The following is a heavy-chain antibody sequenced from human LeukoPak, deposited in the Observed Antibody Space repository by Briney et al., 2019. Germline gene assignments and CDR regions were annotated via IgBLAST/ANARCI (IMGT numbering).Heavy chain of an antibody. CDR1: GGSIGSTTYY. D-gene: IGHD1-26*01. CDR3: ARHKQSGTYYDTFDI. CDR2: IYYSGST. V-gene: IGHV4-39*01. Sequence: SETLSLTCTVSGGSIGSTTYYWGWIRQPPGKELECIGSIYYSGSTYYNPSLKSRVTISLDTSKNQFSLKLSSVTAADTAVYYCARHKQSGTYYDTFDIWGQGTMVTVSS. J-gene: IGHJ3*02.